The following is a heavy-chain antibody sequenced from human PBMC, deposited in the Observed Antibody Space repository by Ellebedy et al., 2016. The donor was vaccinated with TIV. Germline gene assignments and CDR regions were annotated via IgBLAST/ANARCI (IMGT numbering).Heavy chain of an antibody. J-gene: IGHJ3*02. V-gene: IGHV4-59*01. CDR1: GGSIRKYY. Sequence: MPSETLSLTCTVSGGSIRKYYWNWIRQSPEKELEWIGYVSDSGNTHYNPSLDSRVTMSVDTSKSQFYLHLTSVTAADRAVYYCARGRLDWFRRDAFDIWGQGTTVTVSS. CDR2: VSDSGNT. CDR3: ARGRLDWFRRDAFDI. D-gene: IGHD3-9*01.